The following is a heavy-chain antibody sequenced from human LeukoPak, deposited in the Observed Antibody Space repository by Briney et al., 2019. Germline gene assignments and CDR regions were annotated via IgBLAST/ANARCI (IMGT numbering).Heavy chain of an antibody. J-gene: IGHJ6*02. V-gene: IGHV3-48*03. Sequence: GSLRLSCAASGVTISSYEMNWVRHAPGKGLEWVSYISSSGSTIYYADSVKGRFTISRDNAKNSLYLQMNSLRAEDTAVYYCARDVLTPNSYGMDVWGQGTTVTVSS. CDR1: GVTISSYE. CDR2: ISSSGSTI. D-gene: IGHD4-23*01. CDR3: ARDVLTPNSYGMDV.